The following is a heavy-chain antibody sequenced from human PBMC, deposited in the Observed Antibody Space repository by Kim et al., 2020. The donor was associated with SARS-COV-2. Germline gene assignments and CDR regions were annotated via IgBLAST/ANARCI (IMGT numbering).Heavy chain of an antibody. V-gene: IGHV3-11*06. Sequence: GRFTISRDNAKNSLYLQMNSLRAEDTAVYYCARVHYYGSGSYYLPDAFDIWGQGTMVTVSS. CDR3: ARVHYYGSGSYYLPDAFDI. J-gene: IGHJ3*02. D-gene: IGHD3-10*01.